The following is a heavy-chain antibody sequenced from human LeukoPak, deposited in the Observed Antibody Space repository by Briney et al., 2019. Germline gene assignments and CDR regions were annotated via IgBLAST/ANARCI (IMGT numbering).Heavy chain of an antibody. V-gene: IGHV3-7*03. CDR3: ARDWLGFRGYYGSGSYYSNYFDY. CDR2: IKQDGREK. J-gene: IGHJ4*02. D-gene: IGHD3-10*01. Sequence: PGGSLRLSCAASGSTFSSYWMSWVRQAPGKGLEWVANIKQDGREKYYVDSVKGRFTISRDNAKNPLYLQMNSLRAEVTAVYYCARDWLGFRGYYGSGSYYSNYFDYWGQGTLVTVSS. CDR1: GSTFSSYW.